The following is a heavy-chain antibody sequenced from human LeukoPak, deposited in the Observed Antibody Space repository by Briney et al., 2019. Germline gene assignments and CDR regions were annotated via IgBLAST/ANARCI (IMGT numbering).Heavy chain of an antibody. D-gene: IGHD5-18*01. CDR3: ARRHPTYSYPYYYYYYMDV. Sequence: SSETLSLTCAVYGGSFSGYYWSWIRQPPGKGLEWIGEINHSGSTNYNPSLKSRVTISVDTSKNQFSLKLSSVTAADTAVYYCARRHPTYSYPYYYYYYMDVWGKGTTVTISS. J-gene: IGHJ6*03. CDR1: GGSFSGYY. CDR2: INHSGST. V-gene: IGHV4-34*01.